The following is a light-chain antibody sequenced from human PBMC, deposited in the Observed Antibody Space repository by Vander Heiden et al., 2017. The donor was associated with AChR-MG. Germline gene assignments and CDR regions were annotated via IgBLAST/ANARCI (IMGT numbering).Light chain of an antibody. CDR3: CSYAGSDAYV. Sequence: QSALTRPRSVSGSPRQSVAISCTGTSSDVGGYNYGSWYQQHPGKARKLMIYDVSKRPSGVPDRFSGSKAGNTASLTISGHEDEEEADYYGCSYAGSDAYVFGTGTKVTVL. V-gene: IGLV2-11*01. CDR1: SSDVGGYNY. CDR2: DVS. J-gene: IGLJ1*01.